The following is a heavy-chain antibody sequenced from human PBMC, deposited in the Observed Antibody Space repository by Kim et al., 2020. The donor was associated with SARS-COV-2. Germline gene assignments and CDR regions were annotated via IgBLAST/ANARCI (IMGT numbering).Heavy chain of an antibody. V-gene: IGHV3-9*01. CDR3: AKDDKLSYYYYYMDV. D-gene: IGHD3-10*01. Sequence: DSVNGRFTISRDNAKNSLYLQMNSLRAEDTALYYCAKDDKLSYYYYYMDVWGKGTTVTVSS. J-gene: IGHJ6*03.